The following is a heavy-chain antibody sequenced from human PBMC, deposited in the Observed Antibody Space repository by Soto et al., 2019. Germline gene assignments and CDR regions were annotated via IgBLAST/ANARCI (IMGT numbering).Heavy chain of an antibody. J-gene: IGHJ6*02. CDR1: GGSISSYY. CDR2: IYYSGST. CDR3: ARVSVTDYYYYGMDV. V-gene: IGHV4-59*01. Sequence: QVQLQESGPGLVKPSETLSLTCTVSGGSISSYYWSWIRQPPGKGLEWIGYIYYSGSTNYNPSLKSRVTISVDTSKNQFSLTLSSVTAADTAVYYCARVSVTDYYYYGMDVWGQGTTVTVSS. D-gene: IGHD2-21*02.